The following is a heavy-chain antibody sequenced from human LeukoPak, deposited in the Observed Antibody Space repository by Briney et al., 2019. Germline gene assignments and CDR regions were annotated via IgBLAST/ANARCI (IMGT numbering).Heavy chain of an antibody. CDR1: GFTFSSYA. J-gene: IGHJ6*03. V-gene: IGHV3-30*01. CDR2: ISYDGSNK. Sequence: GGSLRLSCAASGFTFSSYAMHWVRQAPGKGLEWVAVISYDGSNKYYADSVKGRFTISRDNSKATLYLQMNSLRAKDTAVYYCARGGGGSRSEYMDVWGKGTTVTVSS. CDR3: ARGGGGSRSEYMDV. D-gene: IGHD2-15*01.